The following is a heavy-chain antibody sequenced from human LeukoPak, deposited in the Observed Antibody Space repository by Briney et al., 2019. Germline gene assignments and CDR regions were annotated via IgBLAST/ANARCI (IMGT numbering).Heavy chain of an antibody. CDR1: GDSISSYH. CDR3: ARGRQYLNPFDS. J-gene: IGHJ4*02. D-gene: IGHD2/OR15-2a*01. CDR2: ISYTGTT. V-gene: IGHV4-59*01. Sequence: SETLSLTCTVSGDSISSYHWNWIRQPPGKGLEYIGHISYTGTTNYNPSLKSRVTISLDTSKNQFSLKLNSVTAVDTAVYYCARGRQYLNPFDSWGQGTLVTVSS.